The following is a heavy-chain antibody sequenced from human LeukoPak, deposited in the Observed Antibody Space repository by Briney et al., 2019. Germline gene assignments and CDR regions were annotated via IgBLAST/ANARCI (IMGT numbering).Heavy chain of an antibody. Sequence: ASVKVSCKASGYTFTGYYMHWVRQAPGQGLEWMGWINPNSGGTNYAQKFRGRVTMTRDTSISTAYMELSRLRSDDTAVYYCAGEGGYCSSTSCSLHAFDIWGQGIMVTVSS. CDR3: AGEGGYCSSTSCSLHAFDI. V-gene: IGHV1-2*02. D-gene: IGHD2-2*01. J-gene: IGHJ3*02. CDR2: INPNSGGT. CDR1: GYTFTGYY.